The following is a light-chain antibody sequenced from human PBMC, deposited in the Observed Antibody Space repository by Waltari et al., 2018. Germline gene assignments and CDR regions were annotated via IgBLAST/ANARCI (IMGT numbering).Light chain of an antibody. CDR2: GAV. J-gene: IGKJ2*01. CDR3: QEYNKLTPQYT. CDR1: QSISTN. Sequence: EIVLTQAPATLSVSPGETVTLSCRASQSISTNLVWYQQIPGQAPRLIIYGAVTRATSIPVRFSGSASGTEFTLTISSLQSEDFAVYYCQEYNKLTPQYTFGQGTKLEIK. V-gene: IGKV3-15*01.